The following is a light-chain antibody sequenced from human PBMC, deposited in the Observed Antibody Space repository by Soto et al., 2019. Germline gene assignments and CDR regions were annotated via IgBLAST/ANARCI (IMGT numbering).Light chain of an antibody. V-gene: IGKV3-15*01. CDR2: GAS. CDR1: QSVSTK. CDR3: QQYNAWPPIT. Sequence: EIVMAQSPATLSVSPGERATLSCRASQSVSTKVAWYQQRPGQATRLLIYGASTRATGIPDRFSGSGSGTGFTLTISSLQSEDSAGYYCQQYNAWPPITFGQGTKVEI. J-gene: IGKJ1*01.